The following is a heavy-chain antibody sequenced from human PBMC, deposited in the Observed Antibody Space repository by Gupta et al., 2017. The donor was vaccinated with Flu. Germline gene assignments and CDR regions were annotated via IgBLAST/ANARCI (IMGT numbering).Heavy chain of an antibody. D-gene: IGHD3-10*01. CDR2: VSRIGASI. CDR1: GFTFKNHH. J-gene: IGHJ6*03. V-gene: IGHV3-11*01. CDR3: ARGRDSVNYYKGIYPQDRDV. Sequence: QVQLVESGADVVKAGGSLRLSCAASGFTFKNHHMNWVRQAPGKGLEWIAYVSRIGASIFHRESVRGRFFISRDNDKRSLYLQMNSLRDDDTAVDYCARGRDSVNYYKGIYPQDRDVWGKGTTVTVFS.